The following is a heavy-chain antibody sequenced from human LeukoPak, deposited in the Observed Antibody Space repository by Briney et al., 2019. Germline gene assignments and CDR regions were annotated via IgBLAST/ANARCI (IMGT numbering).Heavy chain of an antibody. V-gene: IGHV3-30*18. J-gene: IGHJ6*03. Sequence: GRSLRLSCAASGFTFSSYGIHWVRQAPGKGLEWLAVISYDGSNRYYADSVKGRFTISRDNSKNTLYLQMSSLRAEDTAVYYCAKSRQVYYYMDVWGKGTTVTVSS. CDR2: ISYDGSNR. D-gene: IGHD2-2*01. CDR1: GFTFSSYG. CDR3: AKSRQVYYYMDV.